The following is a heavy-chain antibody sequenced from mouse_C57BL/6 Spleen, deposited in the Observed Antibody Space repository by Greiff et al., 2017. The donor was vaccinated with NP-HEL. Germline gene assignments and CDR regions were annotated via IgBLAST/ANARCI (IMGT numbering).Heavy chain of an antibody. J-gene: IGHJ4*01. D-gene: IGHD3-2*02. CDR1: GYTFTSYW. Sequence: QVQLKQPGAELVKPGASVKMSCKASGYTFTSYWITWVKQRPGQGLEWIGDIYPGSGSTNYNEKFKSKATLTVDTSSSTAYMQLSSLTSEDSAVYYCARLDSSGRYYYAMDYWGQGTSVTVSS. CDR2: IYPGSGST. CDR3: ARLDSSGRYYYAMDY. V-gene: IGHV1-55*01.